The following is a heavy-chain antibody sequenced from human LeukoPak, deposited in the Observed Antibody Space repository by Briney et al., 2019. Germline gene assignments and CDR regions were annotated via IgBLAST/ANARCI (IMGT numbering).Heavy chain of an antibody. Sequence: GGSLRLSCTVSGFTFGDYAMGWVRQAPGKGLEWVGLIRRKVSGATTEYAASVKGRFTISRDDSKSIAYLQMNSLKTEDTAMYYCTRNIHCSGGSCSYYFDYWGQGTLVTVSS. CDR1: GFTFGDYA. J-gene: IGHJ4*02. V-gene: IGHV3-49*04. CDR3: TRNIHCSGGSCSYYFDY. CDR2: IRRKVSGATT. D-gene: IGHD2-15*01.